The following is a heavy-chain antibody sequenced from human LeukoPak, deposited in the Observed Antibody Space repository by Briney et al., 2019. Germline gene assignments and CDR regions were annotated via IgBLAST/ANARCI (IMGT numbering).Heavy chain of an antibody. D-gene: IGHD1/OR15-1a*01. CDR3: ARRTRRDWFDP. J-gene: IGHJ5*02. Sequence: GASVKVSCKASGYTFTSYDINWVRQATGQGLEWMGWMNPNSGGTNYAQKFQGRVTMTRDTSISTAYMELSRLRSDDTAVYYCARRTRRDWFDPWGQGTLVTVSS. CDR1: GYTFTSYD. V-gene: IGHV1-2*02. CDR2: MNPNSGGT.